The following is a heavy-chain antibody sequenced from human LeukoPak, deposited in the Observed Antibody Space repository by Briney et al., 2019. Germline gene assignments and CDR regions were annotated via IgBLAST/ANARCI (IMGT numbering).Heavy chain of an antibody. CDR1: GFTFSDYY. Sequence: GGSLRPSCAASGFTFSDYYMSWIRQAPGKGLEWVSYISSSGSTIYYADSVKGRFTISRDNAKNSLYLQMNSLRAEDTAVYYCARGRPVVATMSRGNWFDPWGQGTLVTVSS. CDR2: ISSSGSTI. J-gene: IGHJ5*02. CDR3: ARGRPVVATMSRGNWFDP. D-gene: IGHD5-12*01. V-gene: IGHV3-11*01.